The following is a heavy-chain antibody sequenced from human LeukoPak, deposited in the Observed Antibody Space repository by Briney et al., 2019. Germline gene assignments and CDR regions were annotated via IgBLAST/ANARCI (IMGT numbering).Heavy chain of an antibody. Sequence: SETLSLTCTVSGGSISSYYWSWIRQPAGKGLEWIGRIYTSGGTNYNPPLKSRVTMSVDTSKNQFSLKLSSVTAADTAVYYCARAPMVRGVIISYFDYWGQGTLVTVSS. CDR2: IYTSGGT. CDR1: GGSISSYY. J-gene: IGHJ4*02. V-gene: IGHV4-4*07. D-gene: IGHD3-10*01. CDR3: ARAPMVRGVIISYFDY.